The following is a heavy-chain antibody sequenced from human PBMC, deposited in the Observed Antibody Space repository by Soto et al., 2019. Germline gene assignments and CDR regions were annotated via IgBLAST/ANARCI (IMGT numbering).Heavy chain of an antibody. CDR3: ARAGLRPRYYYYMDV. CDR1: GGSFSGYY. V-gene: IGHV4-34*01. D-gene: IGHD5-18*01. J-gene: IGHJ6*03. CDR2: INHSGST. Sequence: PSETLSVTCAVYGGSFSGYYWSWIRQPPGKGLEWIGEINHSGSTNYNPSLKSRVTISVDTSKNQFSLKLSSVTAADTAVYYCARAGLRPRYYYYMDVWGKGTMVTVSS.